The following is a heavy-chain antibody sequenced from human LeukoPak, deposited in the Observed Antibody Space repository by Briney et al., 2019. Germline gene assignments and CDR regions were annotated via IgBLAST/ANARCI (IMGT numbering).Heavy chain of an antibody. Sequence: GGSLRLSCAASGFAFSNYPMHWVRQAPGKGLDWVALISYDVDNKYYADSVKGRFTISRDNSKNTLYLQMNSLRAEDTAVYYCASGGTGGDSFDIWGQGTMVTVSS. V-gene: IGHV3-30*14. J-gene: IGHJ3*02. D-gene: IGHD2-15*01. CDR2: ISYDVDNK. CDR3: ASGGTGGDSFDI. CDR1: GFAFSNYP.